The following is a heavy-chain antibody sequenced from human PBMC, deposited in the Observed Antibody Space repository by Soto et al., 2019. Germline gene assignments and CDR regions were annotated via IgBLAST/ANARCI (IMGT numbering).Heavy chain of an antibody. CDR1: GYTFTSYY. Sequence: ASVKVSCKASGYTFTSYYMHWVRQAPVQGLEWMGIINPSGGSTSYAQKFQGRVTMTADTSTSTAYMELSRLRSEDTAVYYCARAPSDFYYDSSGYFRDAFDIWGQGTMVPASS. V-gene: IGHV1-46*01. CDR3: ARAPSDFYYDSSGYFRDAFDI. D-gene: IGHD3-22*01. J-gene: IGHJ3*02. CDR2: INPSGGST.